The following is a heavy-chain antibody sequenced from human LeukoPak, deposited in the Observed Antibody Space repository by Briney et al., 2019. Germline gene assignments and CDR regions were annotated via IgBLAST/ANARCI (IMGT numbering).Heavy chain of an antibody. CDR3: ARESSIAAHVDY. D-gene: IGHD6-6*01. Sequence: PGGSLRLSCAASGFTFSSYAMHWVRQAPGKGLEWVAVISYDGSNKYYADSVKGRFTISRDNSKNTLYLQMSSLRAEDTAVYYCARESSIAAHVDYWGQGTLVTVPS. CDR2: ISYDGSNK. V-gene: IGHV3-30*04. J-gene: IGHJ4*02. CDR1: GFTFSSYA.